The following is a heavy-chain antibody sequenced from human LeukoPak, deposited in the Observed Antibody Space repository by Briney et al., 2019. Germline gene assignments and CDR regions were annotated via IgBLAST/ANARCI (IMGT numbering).Heavy chain of an antibody. V-gene: IGHV3-9*01. CDR3: AKDMGARLYYYYGMDV. CDR2: ISWNSGSI. CDR1: GFTFDDYA. Sequence: GRSLRLSCAASGFTFDDYAMHWVRQAPGKGLEWVSGISWNSGSIGYADSVKGRFTISRDNAKNSLYLQMNSLRAEDTALYYCAKDMGARLYYYYGMDVWGQGTTVTVSS. D-gene: IGHD1-26*01. J-gene: IGHJ6*02.